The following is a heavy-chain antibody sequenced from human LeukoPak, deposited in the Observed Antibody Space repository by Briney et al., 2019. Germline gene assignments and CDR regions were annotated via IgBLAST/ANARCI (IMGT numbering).Heavy chain of an antibody. Sequence: GGSLRLSCAASGFTFSSYWMSWVRQAPGKGLEWVANIKQDESEKYYVDSVKGRFTISRDNAKNSLYLQMNSLRAEDTAVYYCARVGDDYVWGSAYFDYWGQGTLVTVSS. J-gene: IGHJ4*02. D-gene: IGHD3-16*01. CDR3: ARVGDDYVWGSAYFDY. CDR1: GFTFSSYW. V-gene: IGHV3-7*01. CDR2: IKQDESEK.